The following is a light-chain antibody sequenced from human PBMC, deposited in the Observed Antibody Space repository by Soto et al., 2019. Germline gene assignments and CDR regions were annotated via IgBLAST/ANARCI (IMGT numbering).Light chain of an antibody. CDR2: DVS. CDR1: SSDVGSYNS. Sequence: QSALAQPASVSGSPGQSITISCTGTSSDVGSYNSVSWYQQYPGKAPTLMIHDVSNRHSGVSNRFSGAKSVNTASMTISGLQAEDEADYYCSSLASSTPYVFGCGTALTV. V-gene: IGLV2-14*03. J-gene: IGLJ7*01. CDR3: SSLASSTPYV.